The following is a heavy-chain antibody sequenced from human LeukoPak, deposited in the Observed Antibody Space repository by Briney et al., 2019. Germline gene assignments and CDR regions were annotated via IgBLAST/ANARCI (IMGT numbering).Heavy chain of an antibody. D-gene: IGHD3-10*01. J-gene: IGHJ5*02. CDR1: GFTFSSYA. Sequence: QPGGSLRLSCAASGFTFSSYAMSWVRQAPGKGLEWVSAISGSTGSTYYADSVKGRFTVSRDNSKNTLYLQMNSLRAEDTAVYYCSVRGVVEDTWFDPWGQGTLVTLSS. V-gene: IGHV3-23*01. CDR2: ISGSTGST. CDR3: SVRGVVEDTWFDP.